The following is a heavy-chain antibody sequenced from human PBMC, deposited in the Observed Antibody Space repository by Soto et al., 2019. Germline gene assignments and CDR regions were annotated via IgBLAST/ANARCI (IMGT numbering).Heavy chain of an antibody. J-gene: IGHJ3*02. V-gene: IGHV4-30-2*01. CDR2: IYHSGST. Sequence: QLQLQESGSGLVKPLQTLSLTCAVSGGSISSGGYSWSWIRQPPGKGMEWIGYIYHSGSTYYNPALKKSITISVDRSKNQFSLKLSSVTDADTAWYYCARVTELEIHAFDIWGQGTMVTVSS. CDR1: GGSISSGGYS. D-gene: IGHD1-7*01. CDR3: ARVTELEIHAFDI.